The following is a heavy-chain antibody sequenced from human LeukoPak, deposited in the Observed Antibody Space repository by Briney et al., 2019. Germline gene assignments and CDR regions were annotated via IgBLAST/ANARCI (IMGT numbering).Heavy chain of an antibody. CDR2: ISGSGGST. CDR3: ARVIRAAPGKGYFDY. CDR1: GFIFSTYA. J-gene: IGHJ4*02. D-gene: IGHD6-13*01. Sequence: PGGSLRLSCATSGFIFSTYALSWVRQASGKGLEWASSISGSGGSTYHADSVKGRFTISRDSSKNTLYLQMNGLRAEDTAIYYCARVIRAAPGKGYFDYWGQGTLVTVSS. V-gene: IGHV3-23*01.